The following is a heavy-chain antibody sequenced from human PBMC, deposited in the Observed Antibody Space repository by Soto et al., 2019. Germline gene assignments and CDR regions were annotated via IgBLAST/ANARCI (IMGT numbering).Heavy chain of an antibody. D-gene: IGHD1-20*01. V-gene: IGHV5-10-1*01. Sequence: ESLKISCKGSGYSFTSHWISWVRQMPGKGLEWMGRIDPSDSYANYSPSFQGHVTISADKSITTAYLQWSSLKASDTAMYYCARHVYGRSCMDVWGQGTTVTVSS. CDR1: GYSFTSHW. CDR3: ARHVYGRSCMDV. J-gene: IGHJ6*02. CDR2: IDPSDSYA.